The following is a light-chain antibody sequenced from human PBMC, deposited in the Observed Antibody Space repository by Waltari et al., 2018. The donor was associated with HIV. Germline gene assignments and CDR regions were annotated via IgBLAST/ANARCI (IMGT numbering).Light chain of an antibody. V-gene: IGLV2-23*02. Sequence: QSALTQPASVSGSPGQSITISCTGTSSDVGGYNLVSWYQQHPGQAPKLMIYEVSKRLSGVSNRFDDSKTGNTAPLTISGLQAEDEADYYCCAYAGSTTYVIFGRGTKLTVL. CDR2: EVS. CDR3: CAYAGSTTYVI. J-gene: IGLJ2*01. CDR1: SSDVGGYNL.